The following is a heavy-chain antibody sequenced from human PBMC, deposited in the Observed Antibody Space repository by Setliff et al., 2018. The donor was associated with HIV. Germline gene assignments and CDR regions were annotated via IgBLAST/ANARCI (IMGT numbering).Heavy chain of an antibody. CDR1: GFTFTSHS. V-gene: IGHV3-30*12. J-gene: IGHJ4*02. CDR3: TSGALLPTVDY. Sequence: PGGSLRLSCVTSGFTFTSHSMNWVRLRPGKGLEWVAVISYDGSNKYYADSVKGRFTISRDNSKNTLYLQMNSLSAEDTAVYYCTSGALLPTVDYWGRGTLVTVSS. D-gene: IGHD2-2*01. CDR2: ISYDGSNK.